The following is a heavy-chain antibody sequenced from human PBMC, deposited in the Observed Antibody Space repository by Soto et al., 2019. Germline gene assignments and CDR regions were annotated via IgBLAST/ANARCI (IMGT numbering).Heavy chain of an antibody. CDR3: ARIRITGTTYYYGMDV. V-gene: IGHV1-46*01. CDR2: INPSGGST. Sequence: ASVKVSCKASGYTFTSYYMHWVRQAPGQGLEWMGIINPSGGSTSYAQKFQGRVTMTRDTSTSTVYMELSSLRSEDTAVYYCARIRITGTTYYYGMDVWGQGTTVTVSS. J-gene: IGHJ6*02. D-gene: IGHD1-7*01. CDR1: GYTFTSYY.